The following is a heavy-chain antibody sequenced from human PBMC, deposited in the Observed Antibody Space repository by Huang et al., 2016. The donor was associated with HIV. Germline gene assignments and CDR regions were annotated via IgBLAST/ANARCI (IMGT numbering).Heavy chain of an antibody. CDR2: IIPVCGST. Sequence: QVQLVQSGAEVKEPEPSVKFSCHASGGAFSTYSISWVRQAPVQGLDWMGGIIPVCGSTHYAQKFQGRLTITADDSTATAYMELSRLSFEDTAFFYCVNDGGGFEWGQGTLVSVSS. V-gene: IGHV1-69*13. CDR3: VNDGGGFE. J-gene: IGHJ4*02. D-gene: IGHD2-21*01. CDR1: GGAFSTYS.